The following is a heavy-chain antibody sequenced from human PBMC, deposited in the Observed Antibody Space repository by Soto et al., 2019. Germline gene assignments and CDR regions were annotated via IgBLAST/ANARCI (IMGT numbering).Heavy chain of an antibody. D-gene: IGHD2-2*01. CDR1: GGSFSGYY. CDR3: ASNGVVVPAASDY. CDR2: INHSGST. J-gene: IGHJ4*02. V-gene: IGHV4-34*01. Sequence: QVQLQQWGAGLLKPSETLSLTCAVYGGSFSGYYWSWIRQPPGKGLEWIGEINHSGSTNYNPSLKSRVTLSVDTSKNQFSLKLSSVTAADTAVYYWASNGVVVPAASDYWGQGTLVTVSS.